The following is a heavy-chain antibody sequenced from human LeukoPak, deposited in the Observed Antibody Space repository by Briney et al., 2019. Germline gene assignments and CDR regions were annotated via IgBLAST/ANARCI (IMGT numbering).Heavy chain of an antibody. J-gene: IGHJ4*02. V-gene: IGHV3-23*01. Sequence: PGGSLRLSCAASGFTFRNYDMSWVRQAPGKGLEWVSAVSGSGDDTYYADSVKGRFTISRDHSKSTLYLQMNSPRAEDTAVYYCAKRGAYFGGFDYWGQGTLVTVSS. CDR2: VSGSGDDT. D-gene: IGHD3-10*01. CDR1: GFTFRNYD. CDR3: AKRGAYFGGFDY.